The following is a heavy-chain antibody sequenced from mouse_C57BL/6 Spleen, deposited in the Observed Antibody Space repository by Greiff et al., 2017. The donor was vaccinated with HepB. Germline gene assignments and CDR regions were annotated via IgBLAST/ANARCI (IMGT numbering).Heavy chain of an antibody. CDR2: INPGSGGT. Sequence: LQESGAELVRPGTSVKVSCKASGYAFTNYLIEWVKQRPGQGLEWIGVINPGSGGTNYNEKFKGKATLTADKSSSTAYMQLSSLTSEDSAVYFCARGTTVVAPFDYWGQGTTLTVSS. J-gene: IGHJ2*01. CDR1: GYAFTNYL. CDR3: ARGTTVVAPFDY. D-gene: IGHD1-1*01. V-gene: IGHV1-54*01.